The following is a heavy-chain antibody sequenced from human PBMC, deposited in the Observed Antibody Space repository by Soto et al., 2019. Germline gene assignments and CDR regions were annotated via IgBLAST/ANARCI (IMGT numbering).Heavy chain of an antibody. D-gene: IGHD1-20*01. CDR3: ARYSKRGIRYGMDF. V-gene: IGHV4-59*01. Sequence: SETLSLTCTVSGGSISSYYWSWIRQPPGKGLEWIGYIYYSGSTNYNPSLKSRVTISVDTSKNQFSLKLSSVTAADTAVYYCARYSKRGIRYGMDFWGQGTTVTLSS. CDR2: IYYSGST. J-gene: IGHJ6*02. CDR1: GGSISSYY.